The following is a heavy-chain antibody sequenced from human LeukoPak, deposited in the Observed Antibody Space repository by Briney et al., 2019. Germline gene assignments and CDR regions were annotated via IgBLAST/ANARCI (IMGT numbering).Heavy chain of an antibody. D-gene: IGHD2-2*01. Sequence: SVKVSCKASGGTFSSYAISWVRQAPGQGLEWMGRIIPILGIANYAQKFQGRVTITADKSTSTAYMELSSLRSEDTAVYYCARELCSSSSCYGDYYYYGMDVWGQGTTVTVSS. CDR3: ARELCSSSSCYGDYYYYGMDV. V-gene: IGHV1-69*04. CDR2: IIPILGIA. J-gene: IGHJ6*02. CDR1: GGTFSSYA.